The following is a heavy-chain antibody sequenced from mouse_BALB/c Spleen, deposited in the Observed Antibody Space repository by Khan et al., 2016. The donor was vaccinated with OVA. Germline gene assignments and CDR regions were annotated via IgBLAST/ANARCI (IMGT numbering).Heavy chain of an antibody. CDR2: INPHIGET. Sequence: VQLQQSGPVLVRPGASVKISCKASGYSFTGYFMNWVMQSHGKSLEWIGRINPHIGETFYNQRFKDKATLTVDESSSTAHMELRSLASEDSAVYYCTRIDRSDFDYWGQGTTLTVSS. V-gene: IGHV1-20*02. CDR1: GYSFTGYF. D-gene: IGHD1-1*01. J-gene: IGHJ2*01. CDR3: TRIDRSDFDY.